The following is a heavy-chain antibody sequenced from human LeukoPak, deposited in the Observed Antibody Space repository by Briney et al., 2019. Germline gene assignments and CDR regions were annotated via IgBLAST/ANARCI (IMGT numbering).Heavy chain of an antibody. CDR1: GGSFSGYY. D-gene: IGHD2-2*01. CDR2: INHSGST. CDR3: ARGSTSFYGMDV. J-gene: IGHJ6*02. V-gene: IGHV4-34*01. Sequence: PETLSLTCAVYGGSFSGYYWSWIHQPPGKGLEWIGEINHSGSTNYNPSLKSRVTISVDTSKNQFSLKLSSVTAADTAVYYCARGSTSFYGMDVWGQGTTVTVSS.